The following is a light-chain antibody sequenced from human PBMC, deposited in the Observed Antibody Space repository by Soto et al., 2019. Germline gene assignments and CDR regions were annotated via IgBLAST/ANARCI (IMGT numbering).Light chain of an antibody. CDR1: SSDVGGYSY. V-gene: IGLV2-11*01. Sequence: QSALTQPLSVSGSPGQSVTISCTGTSSDVGGYSYVSWYQQHPGKSPKLMIYDVKTRPSGIPDRFAGSKAGNTASLAISGRQAEDEADYSCFSYAGSYTFVFGTGTKVTVL. CDR2: DVK. CDR3: FSYAGSYTFV. J-gene: IGLJ1*01.